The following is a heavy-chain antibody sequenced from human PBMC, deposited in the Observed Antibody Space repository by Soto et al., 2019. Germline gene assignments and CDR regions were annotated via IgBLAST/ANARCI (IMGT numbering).Heavy chain of an antibody. CDR2: LIPIFGTA. CDR1: GGTFSSYA. J-gene: IGHJ2*01. Sequence: QVQLVQSGAEVKKPGSSVKVSCKASGGTFSSYAISWVRQAPGQGLGWMGGLIPIFGTANYAQKFQGRVTITADESTSTAYMELSSLRSEDTAVYYCASGEFFGVVINPTYWYFDLWGRGTLVTVSS. V-gene: IGHV1-69*01. CDR3: ASGEFFGVVINPTYWYFDL. D-gene: IGHD3-3*01.